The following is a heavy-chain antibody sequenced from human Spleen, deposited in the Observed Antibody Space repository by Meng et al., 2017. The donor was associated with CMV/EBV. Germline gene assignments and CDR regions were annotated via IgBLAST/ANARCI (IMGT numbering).Heavy chain of an antibody. CDR2: IIPLFGIA. D-gene: IGHD1-14*01. CDR3: ARDQSNHSYGMDV. J-gene: IGHJ6*02. CDR1: GYTFTSYG. V-gene: IGHV1-69*04. Sequence: SVKVSCKASGYTFTSYGISWVRQAPGQTLEWMGRIIPLFGIANYAPRFQGRVTITADTSTSTAFMELSSLRSEDTAVYYCARDQSNHSYGMDVWGQGTTVTVSS.